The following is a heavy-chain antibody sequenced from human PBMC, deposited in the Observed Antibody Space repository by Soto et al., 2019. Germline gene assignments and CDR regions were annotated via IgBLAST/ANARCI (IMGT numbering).Heavy chain of an antibody. V-gene: IGHV4-31*03. Sequence: QVQLQESGPGLVKPSQTLSLTCTVSGVSISSGGYYWSWIRQHPGKGLEWIGYIYYSGSTYYNPSLKSRVTISVDTSKNQFSRKLSSVTAADTAVYYCARGVTMVRGVIHTPYFDYWGQGTLVTVSS. CDR1: GVSISSGGYY. J-gene: IGHJ4*02. D-gene: IGHD3-10*01. CDR3: ARGVTMVRGVIHTPYFDY. CDR2: IYYSGST.